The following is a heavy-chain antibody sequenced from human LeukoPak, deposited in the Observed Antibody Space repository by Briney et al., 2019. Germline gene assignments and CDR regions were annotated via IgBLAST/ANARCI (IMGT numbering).Heavy chain of an antibody. V-gene: IGHV3-30-3*01. Sequence: PGGSLRLSCAASGFTFSSYVMHWVRQAPGKGLEWVAVISYDGSNKYYADSVKGRFTISRDNSKNTLYLQMNSLRAEDTAVYYCARDYRGSLCYYYGMDVWGQGTTVTVSS. CDR1: GFTFSSYV. J-gene: IGHJ6*02. D-gene: IGHD2-15*01. CDR2: ISYDGSNK. CDR3: ARDYRGSLCYYYGMDV.